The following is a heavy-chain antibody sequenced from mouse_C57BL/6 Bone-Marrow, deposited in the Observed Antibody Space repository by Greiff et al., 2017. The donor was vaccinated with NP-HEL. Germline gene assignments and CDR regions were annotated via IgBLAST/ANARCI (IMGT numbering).Heavy chain of an antibody. J-gene: IGHJ4*01. D-gene: IGHD1-1*01. Sequence: VQLQESGAELVRPGASVKLSCKASGYTFTDYYINWVKQRPGQGLEWIARIYPGSGNTYYNEKFKGKATLTAEKSSSTAYMQLSSLTSEDSAVYFCARENYGSSFLYYAMDYWGQGTSVTVSS. CDR1: GYTFTDYY. CDR3: ARENYGSSFLYYAMDY. V-gene: IGHV1-76*01. CDR2: IYPGSGNT.